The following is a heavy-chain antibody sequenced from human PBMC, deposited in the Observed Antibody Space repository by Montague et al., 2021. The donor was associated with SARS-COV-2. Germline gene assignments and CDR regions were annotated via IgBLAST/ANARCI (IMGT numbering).Heavy chain of an antibody. CDR3: ARQITMVREPFDS. J-gene: IGHJ4*02. CDR1: GDSVSRSS. D-gene: IGHD3-10*01. V-gene: IGHV4-59*08. Sequence: SETLSLTCTVAGDSVSRSSWNWIRQSPGKGLEWIGNIYYYGSVNYNPSLTSRLSISLDASKNQLSLTLTSVTAADTATYYCARQITMVREPFDSWGQGTLVPVSS. CDR2: IYYYGSV.